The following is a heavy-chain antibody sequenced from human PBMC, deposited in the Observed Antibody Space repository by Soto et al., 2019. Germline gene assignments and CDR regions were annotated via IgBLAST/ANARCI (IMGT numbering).Heavy chain of an antibody. CDR2: IYHSGST. CDR3: ARQGFGQLHGLVDV. Sequence: TLSLTCAVSGGSISSGGYSWSWIRQPPGKGLEWIGYIYHSGSTYYNPSLKSRVTISVDRSKNQFSLKVSSVTAADTALYYCARQGFGQLHGLVDVWGPGTTVTVSS. J-gene: IGHJ6*02. CDR1: GGSISSGGYS. D-gene: IGHD3-10*01. V-gene: IGHV4-30-2*01.